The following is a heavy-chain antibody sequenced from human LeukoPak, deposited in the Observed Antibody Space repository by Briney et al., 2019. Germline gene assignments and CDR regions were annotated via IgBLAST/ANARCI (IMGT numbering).Heavy chain of an antibody. CDR2: ISYDGSNK. J-gene: IGHJ5*02. CDR1: GFTFSSYA. CDR3: AREWDP. V-gene: IGHV3-30*04. Sequence: GRPLRLSCAASGFTFSSYAMHWVRQAPGKGLEWVAVISYDGSNKYYADSVKGRFTISRDNSKNTLYLQMNSLRAEDTAVYYCAREWDPWGQGTLVTVSS.